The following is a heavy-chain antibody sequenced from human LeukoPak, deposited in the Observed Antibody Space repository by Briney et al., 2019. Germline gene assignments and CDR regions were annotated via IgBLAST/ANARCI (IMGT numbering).Heavy chain of an antibody. CDR2: INHSGST. J-gene: IGHJ5*02. Sequence: SETLSLTCAVYGGSFSGYYWSWIRQPPGKGLEWIEEINHSGSTNYNPSLKSRVTISVDTSKNQFSLKLSSVTAADTAVYYCARASRRVTMVRGVPKRYNWFDPWGQGTLVTVSS. CDR1: GGSFSGYY. D-gene: IGHD3-10*01. V-gene: IGHV4-34*01. CDR3: ARASRRVTMVRGVPKRYNWFDP.